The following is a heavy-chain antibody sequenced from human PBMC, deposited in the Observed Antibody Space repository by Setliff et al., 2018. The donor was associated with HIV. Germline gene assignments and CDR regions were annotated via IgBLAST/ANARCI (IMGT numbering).Heavy chain of an antibody. Sequence: ASVKVSCKASGYTLTNYDINWVRQATGQGLEWMGWMNPSGATGYAQEFQGRVTMTRDTSISTAYMELSSLRSGDTAVYYCARVISGRGRELPDFDYWGQGTQVTVSS. V-gene: IGHV1-8*02. CDR2: MNPSGAT. CDR1: GYTLTNYD. CDR3: ARVISGRGRELPDFDY. J-gene: IGHJ4*02. D-gene: IGHD6-25*01.